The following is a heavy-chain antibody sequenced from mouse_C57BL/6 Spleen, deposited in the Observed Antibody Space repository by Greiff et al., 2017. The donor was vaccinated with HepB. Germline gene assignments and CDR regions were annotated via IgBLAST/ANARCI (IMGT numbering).Heavy chain of an antibody. V-gene: IGHV1-7*01. CDR3: AREGSSYDWYFDV. CDR1: GYTFTSYW. CDR2: INPSSGYT. J-gene: IGHJ1*03. Sequence: QVQLQQSGAELAKPGASVKLSCKASGYTFTSYWMHWVKQRPGQGLEWIGYINPSSGYTKYNQKFKDKATLTADKSSTTAYMQLSSLTYEDSAVYYCAREGSSYDWYFDVWGTGTTVTVSS. D-gene: IGHD1-1*01.